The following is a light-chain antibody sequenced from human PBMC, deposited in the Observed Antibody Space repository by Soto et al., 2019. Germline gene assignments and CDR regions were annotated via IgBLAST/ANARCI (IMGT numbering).Light chain of an antibody. Sequence: QSALTQPASVSGSPGQSITISCTGTSSDVGRYNLVSWYQQHPGKAPKLMIYEGSKRPSGVSNRFSGSKSGNTASLTISGLQAEDEADYYCCSDAGSRVFGGGTKLTVL. V-gene: IGLV2-23*01. CDR3: CSDAGSRV. CDR1: SSDVGRYNL. J-gene: IGLJ3*02. CDR2: EGS.